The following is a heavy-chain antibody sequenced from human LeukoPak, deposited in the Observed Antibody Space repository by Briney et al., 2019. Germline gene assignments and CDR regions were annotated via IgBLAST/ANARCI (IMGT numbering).Heavy chain of an antibody. CDR3: AKAQRDFVVVVAATRDYYYYGMDV. J-gene: IGHJ6*02. CDR1: GFTFSSYA. D-gene: IGHD2-15*01. CDR2: ISGSGGST. V-gene: IGHV3-23*01. Sequence: PGRSLRLSCAASGFTFSSYAMHWVRQAQGKGLEWVSAISGSGGSTYFGDSVKGRFTISRDNSKNTLYLQMNSLRAEDTAVYYCAKAQRDFVVVVAATRDYYYYGMDVWGQGTTVTISS.